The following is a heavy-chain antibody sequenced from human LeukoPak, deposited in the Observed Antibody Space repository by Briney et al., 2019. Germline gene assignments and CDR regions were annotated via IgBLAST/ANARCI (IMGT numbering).Heavy chain of an antibody. J-gene: IGHJ4*02. CDR1: GFTFSSYV. D-gene: IGHD4-17*01. CDR3: AKETTVTTIQDYFEY. V-gene: IGHV3-23*01. Sequence: GGSLRLSCAASGFTFSSYVMSWVRQAPGKGLEWVSAISGSGGSTYYADFVKGRFTISRDNSKNTLYLQMNSLRAEDTAVYYCAKETTVTTIQDYFEYWGQGTLVTVSS. CDR2: ISGSGGST.